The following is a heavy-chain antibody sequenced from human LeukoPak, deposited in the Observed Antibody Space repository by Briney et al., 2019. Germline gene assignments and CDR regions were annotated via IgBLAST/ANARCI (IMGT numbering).Heavy chain of an antibody. CDR3: ARVRDFSNSPFNWFDA. J-gene: IGHJ5*02. Sequence: ASVKVSCKASGYTFNHNYIHWVRQAPGQGLEWMGWINPNNPATRTSHKLQGRVTMTSDSSISTVYLELNGLKADDTAVYFCARVRDFSNSPFNWFDAWGQGTLVTVSS. D-gene: IGHD2-21*02. CDR1: GYTFNHNY. CDR2: INPNNPAT. V-gene: IGHV1-2*07.